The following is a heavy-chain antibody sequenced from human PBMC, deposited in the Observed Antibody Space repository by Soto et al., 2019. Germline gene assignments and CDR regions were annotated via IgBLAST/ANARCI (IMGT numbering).Heavy chain of an antibody. J-gene: IGHJ4*02. CDR2: ISRDGTNT. CDR1: RFSFGSFG. V-gene: IGHV3-30*03. Sequence: QIQLVESGGGVVQPGGSLRLSCGASRFSFGSFGVHWVRQAPGRGLEWVAFISRDGTNTFYGDSVKGRFTLSRDNSRNTAYLQMTALRDDDTALYYCARGNLSVDFDSGGQGTLVIVS. CDR3: ARGNLSVDFDS.